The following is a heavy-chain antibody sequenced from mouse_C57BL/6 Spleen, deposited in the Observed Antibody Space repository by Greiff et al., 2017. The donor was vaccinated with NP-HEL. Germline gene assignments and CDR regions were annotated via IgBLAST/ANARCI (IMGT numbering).Heavy chain of an antibody. CDR3: AREGNYGYDEAWFAY. CDR1: GYTFTSYW. CDR2: IPPNSGST. Sequence: QVQLQQPGAELVKPGASVKLSCKASGYTFTSYWMHWVKQRPGQGLEWIGMIPPNSGSTNYNEKFKSKATLTVDKSSSTAYMQLSSLTSEDSAVYYCAREGNYGYDEAWFAYWGQGTLVTVSA. J-gene: IGHJ3*01. V-gene: IGHV1-64*01. D-gene: IGHD2-2*01.